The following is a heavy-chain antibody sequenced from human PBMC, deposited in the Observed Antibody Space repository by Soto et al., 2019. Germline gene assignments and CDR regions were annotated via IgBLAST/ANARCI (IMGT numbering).Heavy chain of an antibody. J-gene: IGHJ6*03. V-gene: IGHV4-39*01. D-gene: IGHD1-20*01. CDR3: ATRIAGEQRPYYYYMDV. CDR1: GGSISGSSYY. CDR2: IYYSGST. Sequence: SETLSLTCTVSGGSISGSSYYWGWIRQPPGKGLGWIGSIYYSGSTYYNPSLKSRITISVDTSKNQFSLKLSSVTAADTAVYYCATRIAGEQRPYYYYMDVWGKGTTVTVSS.